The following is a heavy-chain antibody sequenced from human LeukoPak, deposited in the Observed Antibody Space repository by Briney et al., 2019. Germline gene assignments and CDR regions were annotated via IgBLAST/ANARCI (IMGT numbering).Heavy chain of an antibody. CDR3: ARALGPIAAAVYYYMDV. CDR1: GGTFSSYA. Sequence: GASVKVSCKASGGTFSSYAISWVRQAPGQGLEWMGGIIPIFGTANYAQKFQGRVTITADESTSTAYMELSSLRSEDTAVYYCARALGPIAAAVYYYMDVWGKGTTVTVSS. CDR2: IIPIFGTA. V-gene: IGHV1-69*01. J-gene: IGHJ6*03. D-gene: IGHD6-13*01.